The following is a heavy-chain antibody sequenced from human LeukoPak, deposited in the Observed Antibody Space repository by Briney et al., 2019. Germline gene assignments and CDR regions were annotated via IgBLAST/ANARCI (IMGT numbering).Heavy chain of an antibody. J-gene: IGHJ6*02. CDR1: GFTFSSYG. CDR2: ISHDGSNK. D-gene: IGHD6-13*01. Sequence: GGSLRLSCAASGFTFSSYGMHWVRQAPGKGLEWVAVISHDGSNKYYTDSVKGRFTISRDNSKNTLYLQMNSLRAEDTAVYYCAKDRRIAAAGKYYYYYYGMEVWGQGTTVTVSS. V-gene: IGHV3-30*18. CDR3: AKDRRIAAAGKYYYYYYGMEV.